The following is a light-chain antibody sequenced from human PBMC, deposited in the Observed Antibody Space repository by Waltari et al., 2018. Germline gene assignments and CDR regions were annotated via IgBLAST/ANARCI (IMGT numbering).Light chain of an antibody. CDR1: SSDVGSFHL. V-gene: IGLV2-23*02. CDR3: CSYAGSTSYVV. CDR2: EVN. J-gene: IGLJ2*01. Sequence: QSALTQPASVSGSPGQSITISCTGTSSDVGSFHLVSWYQLLQGKAPKLLISEVNKRPSGVSNRFFGSKSGITASLTISGLQTGDEADYYCCSYAGSTSYVVFGGGTKLTVL.